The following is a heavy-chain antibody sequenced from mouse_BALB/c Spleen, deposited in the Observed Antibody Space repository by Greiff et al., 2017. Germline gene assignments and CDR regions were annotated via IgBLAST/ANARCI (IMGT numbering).Heavy chain of an antibody. J-gene: IGHJ2*01. V-gene: IGHV3-6*02. Sequence: EVHLVESGPGLVKPSQSLSLTCSVTGYSITSGYYWNWIRQFPGNKLEWMGYISYDGSNNYNPSLKNRISITRDTSKNQFFLKLNSVTTEDTATYYCARKDLDYFDYWGQGTTLTVSS. CDR3: ARKDLDYFDY. CDR1: GYSITSGYY. CDR2: ISYDGSN.